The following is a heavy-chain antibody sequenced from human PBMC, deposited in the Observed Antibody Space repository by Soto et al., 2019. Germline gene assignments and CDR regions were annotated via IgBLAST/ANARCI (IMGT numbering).Heavy chain of an antibody. V-gene: IGHV3-72*01. CDR2: SRNKANRYTT. Sequence: GGSLRLSCAASGFTFSDHYMDWVRQAPGKGLEWIGRSRNKANRYTTEYAASVKGRFTISRDDLKNSVYLQMNSLKTEDTAAYFCASGPCPMAAAGNYFSYWGPQTLVTVSS. CDR3: ASGPCPMAAAGNYFSY. CDR1: GFTFSDHY. D-gene: IGHD6-13*01. J-gene: IGHJ4*02.